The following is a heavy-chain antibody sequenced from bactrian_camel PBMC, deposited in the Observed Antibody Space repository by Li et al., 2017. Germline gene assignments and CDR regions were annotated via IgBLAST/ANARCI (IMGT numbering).Heavy chain of an antibody. Sequence: HVQLVESGGGSVQAGGSLRVSCAISGAPNRMGFFRQRPGKEREGVAVIIPTARETTYYAASVKGRFTISRDDTKNILYLDMNRLKPDDTAMYYCAAAVGTGWGEAADFGYWGQGTQVTVS. CDR2: IIPTARETT. CDR3: AAAVGTGWGEAADFGY. J-gene: IGHJ6*01. D-gene: IGHD5*01. CDR1: GAPNR. V-gene: IGHV3S54*01.